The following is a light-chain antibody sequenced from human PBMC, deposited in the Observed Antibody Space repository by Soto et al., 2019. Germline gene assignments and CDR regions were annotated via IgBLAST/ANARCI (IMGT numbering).Light chain of an antibody. V-gene: IGKV2-28*01. CDR2: LGS. J-gene: IGKJ5*01. CDR1: QSLLHSNGYNY. Sequence: DIVMTQSPLPLPVTPGEPASISCRSSQSLLHSNGYNYLDWYLQKPGQSPQLLIYLGSNRASGVPDRFSGSGSRTDFTLKISRVEAEDFGVYYCMQALQTRITFGQGTRLEIK. CDR3: MQALQTRIT.